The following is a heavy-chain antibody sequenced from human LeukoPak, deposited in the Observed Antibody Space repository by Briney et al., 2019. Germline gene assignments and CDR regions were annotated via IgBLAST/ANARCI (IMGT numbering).Heavy chain of an antibody. CDR2: IIPIFGIA. Sequence: SVKVSCKASGGTFSSYAISWVRQAPGQGLEWMGRIIPIFGIANYAQKFQGRATITADKSTSTAYMELSSLRSEDTAVYYCASSSGGCSGGSCYYWFDPWGQGTLVTVSS. CDR3: ASSSGGCSGGSCYYWFDP. V-gene: IGHV1-69*04. CDR1: GGTFSSYA. D-gene: IGHD2-15*01. J-gene: IGHJ5*02.